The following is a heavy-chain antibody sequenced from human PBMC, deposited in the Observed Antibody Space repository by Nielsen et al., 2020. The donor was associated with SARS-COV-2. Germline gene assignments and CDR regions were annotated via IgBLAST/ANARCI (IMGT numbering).Heavy chain of an antibody. J-gene: IGHJ4*02. Sequence: ASVKVSCKVSGYILTELSMLWVRQAPGKGLEWMGGFDPEDGETIYAQKFQGRVTMTEDTSTDTAYMELSSLRSEDTAVYYCATDYSGSYSFDYWGQGTLVTVSS. CDR3: ATDYSGSYSFDY. D-gene: IGHD1-26*01. V-gene: IGHV1-24*01. CDR1: GYILTELS. CDR2: FDPEDGET.